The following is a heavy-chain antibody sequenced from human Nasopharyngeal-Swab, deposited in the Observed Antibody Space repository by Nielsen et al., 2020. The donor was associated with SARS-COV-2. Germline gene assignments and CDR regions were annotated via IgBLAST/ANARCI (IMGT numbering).Heavy chain of an antibody. Sequence: SETLSLTCTVSGDSISSSSYYWGWIRQPPGKGLEWIGSIYYSGSTNYNPSLKSRVTISVDTSKNQFSLKLSSVTAADTAVYYCARERGRGGIWNYYYYYMDVWGKGTTVTVSS. CDR2: IYYSGST. D-gene: IGHD3-10*01. CDR1: GDSISSSSYY. V-gene: IGHV4-39*07. J-gene: IGHJ6*03. CDR3: ARERGRGGIWNYYYYYMDV.